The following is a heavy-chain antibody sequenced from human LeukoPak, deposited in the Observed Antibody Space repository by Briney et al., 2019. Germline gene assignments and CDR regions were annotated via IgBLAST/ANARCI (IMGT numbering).Heavy chain of an antibody. CDR3: ARDRWQWLAFYYYGMDV. CDR1: GYTFTSYG. J-gene: IGHJ6*02. D-gene: IGHD6-19*01. CDR2: ISAYNGNT. Sequence: ASVKVSCKASGYTFTSYGIIWVRQAPGQGLEWMGWISAYNGNTNYAQKLQGRVTMTTDTSTSTAYMELRSLRSDDTAVYYCARDRWQWLAFYYYGMDVWGQGTTVTVSS. V-gene: IGHV1-18*01.